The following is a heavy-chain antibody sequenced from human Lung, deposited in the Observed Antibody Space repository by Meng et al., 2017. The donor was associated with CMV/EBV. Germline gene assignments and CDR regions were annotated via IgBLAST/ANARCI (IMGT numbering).Heavy chain of an antibody. CDR3: ARGEGFGEFYYYYGMDV. Sequence: SXTXSLXCAVSGGSISSSNWWSWVRQPPGKGLEWIGEIYHSGSTNYNPSLKSRVTISVDKSKNQFSLKLSSVTAADTAVYYCARGEGFGEFYYYYGMDVWGQAXTVTVSS. J-gene: IGHJ6*02. CDR2: IYHSGST. CDR1: GGSISSSNW. V-gene: IGHV4-4*02. D-gene: IGHD3-10*01.